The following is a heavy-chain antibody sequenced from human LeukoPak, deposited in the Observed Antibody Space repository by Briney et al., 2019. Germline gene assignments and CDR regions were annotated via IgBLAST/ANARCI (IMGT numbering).Heavy chain of an antibody. D-gene: IGHD6-13*01. J-gene: IGHJ4*02. Sequence: PSETLSLTCTVSGGSISTYYWKWIRQPAGQGLEWIGHIYSSGSANYNPSLKSRVTMSVDTSKNQFSLRLTSVTAADTAVYYCARRAGSSWFFDYWGQGILVTVSS. V-gene: IGHV4-4*07. CDR1: GGSISTYY. CDR2: IYSSGSA. CDR3: ARRAGSSWFFDY.